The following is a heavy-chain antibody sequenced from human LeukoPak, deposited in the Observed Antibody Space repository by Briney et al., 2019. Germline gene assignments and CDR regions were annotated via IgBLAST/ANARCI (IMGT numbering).Heavy chain of an antibody. CDR2: IIPIFGTA. CDR1: GGTFSSYA. Sequence: SVKVSCKASGGTFSSYAISWVRQAPGQGLEWMGGIIPIFGTANYAQKFQGRVTTTADKSTSTAYMELSSLRSEDTAVYYCAREGYGSGSYYYYYYYYGMDVWGKGTTVTVSS. D-gene: IGHD3-10*01. V-gene: IGHV1-69*06. CDR3: AREGYGSGSYYYYYYYYGMDV. J-gene: IGHJ6*04.